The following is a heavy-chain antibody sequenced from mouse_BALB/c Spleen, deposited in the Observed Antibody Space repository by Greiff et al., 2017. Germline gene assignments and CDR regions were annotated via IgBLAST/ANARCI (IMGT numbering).Heavy chain of an antibody. V-gene: IGHV1-84*02. D-gene: IGHD1-1*01. Sequence: LVESGPELVKPGASVKISCKASGYTFTDYYINWVKQTPGQGLEWIGWIYPGSGNTKYNEKFKGKATLTVDTSSSTAYMQLSSLTSEDTAVYFCARDYGSSPLDYWGQGTTLTVSS. J-gene: IGHJ2*01. CDR1: GYTFTDYY. CDR3: ARDYGSSPLDY. CDR2: IYPGSGNT.